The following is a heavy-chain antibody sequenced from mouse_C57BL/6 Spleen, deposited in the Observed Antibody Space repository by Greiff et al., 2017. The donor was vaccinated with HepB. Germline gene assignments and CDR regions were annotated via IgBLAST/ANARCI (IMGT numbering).Heavy chain of an antibody. CDR2: IDPEDGDT. D-gene: IGHD1-3*01. V-gene: IGHV14-1*01. CDR1: GFNIQDYY. CDR3: TTFLMSGNYGNFDV. Sequence: VQLQQSGAELVRPGASVKLSCTASGFNIQDYYMYWVKQRPEQGLEWIGRIDPEDGDTEYAPKFQGKATMTADTSSNTAYLQLSSLTSEDTAVYYCTTFLMSGNYGNFDVWGTGTTVTVSS. J-gene: IGHJ1*03.